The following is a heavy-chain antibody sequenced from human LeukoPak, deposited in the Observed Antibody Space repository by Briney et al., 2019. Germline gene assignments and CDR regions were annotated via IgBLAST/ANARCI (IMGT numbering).Heavy chain of an antibody. Sequence: SETLSLTCAVSGYSISSGYYWGWIRQPPGKGLEWIGSIYHSGSTYYNPSLKSRVTISVDTSKNQFPLKLSSVTAADTAVYYCASSAVVVPAAGWAFDIWGQGTMVTVSS. CDR3: ASSAVVVPAAGWAFDI. V-gene: IGHV4-38-2*01. D-gene: IGHD2-2*01. J-gene: IGHJ3*02. CDR1: GYSISSGYY. CDR2: IYHSGST.